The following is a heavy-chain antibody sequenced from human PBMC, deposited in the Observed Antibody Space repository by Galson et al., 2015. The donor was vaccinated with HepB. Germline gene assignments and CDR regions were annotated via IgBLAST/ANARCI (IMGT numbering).Heavy chain of an antibody. V-gene: IGHV6-1*01. CDR2: TYYRSKWSY. CDR1: GDSVSSNRVT. J-gene: IGHJ4*02. CDR3: ARTHDSLFDF. D-gene: IGHD3-16*01. Sequence: CAISGDSVSSNRVTWNWIRQSPSRGLEWLGRTYYRSKWSYDYAVSVGSRMTINPDTSRNQFSLQLKSVTPEDTAVYYCARTHDSLFDFWGRGTLVTVSS.